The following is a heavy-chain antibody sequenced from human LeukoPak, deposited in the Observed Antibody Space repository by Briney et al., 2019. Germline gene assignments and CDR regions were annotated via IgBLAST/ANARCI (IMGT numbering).Heavy chain of an antibody. CDR2: MSYDGSSK. V-gene: IGHV3-33*06. CDR3: AKDVGDIWSGNSLKHSFDD. J-gene: IGHJ4*02. CDR1: GFTFSSFG. D-gene: IGHD3-3*01. Sequence: GGSLRLSCAASGFTFSSFGMHWIRQAPGKGLEWVAVMSYDGSSKFYADSVKGRFTISRDNSMGTLYLHMNSLRAEDTAVYYCAKDVGDIWSGNSLKHSFDDWGQGTRVTVSS.